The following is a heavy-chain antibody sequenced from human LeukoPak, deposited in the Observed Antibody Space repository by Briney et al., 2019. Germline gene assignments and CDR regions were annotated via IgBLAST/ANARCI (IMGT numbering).Heavy chain of an antibody. CDR2: ISSSSSYI. D-gene: IGHD3-10*01. CDR1: GFTFSSYS. Sequence: GGSLRLSCAASGFTFSSYSMNWVRQAPGKGLEWVSSISSSSSYIYYADSVKGRFTISRDNAKNSLYLQMNSLRAEDTAVYYCARAVKYGSGSYGYWGQGTLVTVSS. CDR3: ARAVKYGSGSYGY. J-gene: IGHJ4*02. V-gene: IGHV3-21*01.